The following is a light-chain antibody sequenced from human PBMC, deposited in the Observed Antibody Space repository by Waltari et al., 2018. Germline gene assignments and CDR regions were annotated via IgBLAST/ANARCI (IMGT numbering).Light chain of an antibody. CDR3: CSYAGSYSWV. CDR2: DVS. J-gene: IGLJ3*02. V-gene: IGLV2-11*01. CDR1: SSHVGGSKH. Sequence: QSALTQPRSVSGSPGQSVPLSCSGTSSHVGGSKHVSWYPQHPGKAPQPMNYDVSRWPSGVPDRFSGSKSGNTASLTISGLQAEDEADYYCCSYAGSYSWVFGGGTKLTVL.